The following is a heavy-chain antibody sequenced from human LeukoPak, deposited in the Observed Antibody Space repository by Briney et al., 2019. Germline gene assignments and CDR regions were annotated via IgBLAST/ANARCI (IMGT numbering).Heavy chain of an antibody. CDR2: ISRSSSYL. Sequence: PGGSLRLSCAASGFTFSSYSMNWVRQAPGKGLEWVSSISRSSSYLYYADSLKGRFTISRDNAKNSLYLQMNSLRAEDTAVYYCARSGASGSLTYYYGSGSYGMDVWGQGTTVTVSS. CDR3: ARSGASGSLTYYYGSGSYGMDV. CDR1: GFTFSSYS. D-gene: IGHD3-10*01. J-gene: IGHJ6*02. V-gene: IGHV3-21*01.